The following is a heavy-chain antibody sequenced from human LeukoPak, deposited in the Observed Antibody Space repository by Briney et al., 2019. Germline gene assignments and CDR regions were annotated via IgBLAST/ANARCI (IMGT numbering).Heavy chain of an antibody. D-gene: IGHD3-22*01. CDR2: IHNSGST. CDR1: GGSISSLY. CDR3: ARVRDSSGYYGLLDY. V-gene: IGHV4-59*11. J-gene: IGHJ4*02. Sequence: SETLSLTCTVSGGSISSLYWTWIRQPPGKGLEWIGNIHNSGSTNYNPSLKSRVTISVDTSKNQFSLKLSSVTAADTAVYYCARVRDSSGYYGLLDYWGQGTLVTVSS.